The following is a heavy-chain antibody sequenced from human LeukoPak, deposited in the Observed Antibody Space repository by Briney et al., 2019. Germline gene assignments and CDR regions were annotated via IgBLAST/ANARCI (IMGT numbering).Heavy chain of an antibody. Sequence: SVKVSCKASGGTFSSYAISWVRQAPGQGLEWMGGIIPIFGTANYAQKFQGRVTITADESTSTAYMELSSLRSEDTAVYYCARDPMADAPFDYWGQGTLVTVSS. CDR1: GGTFSSYA. J-gene: IGHJ4*02. CDR2: IIPIFGTA. V-gene: IGHV1-69*13. CDR3: ARDPMADAPFDY. D-gene: IGHD2-2*01.